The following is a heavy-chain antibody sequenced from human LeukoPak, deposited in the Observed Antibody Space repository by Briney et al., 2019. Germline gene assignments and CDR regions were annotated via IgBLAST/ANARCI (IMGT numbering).Heavy chain of an antibody. Sequence: PSETLSLTCTVSGGSISSYYWSWIRQPPGKGLEWIGYIYYSGSTNYNPSLKSRVTISVYTSKNQFSLKLSSVTAADTAVYYCARVDYDFVWGQYYFDYWGQGTLVTVSS. CDR1: GGSISSYY. CDR2: IYYSGST. D-gene: IGHD3-3*01. V-gene: IGHV4-59*01. CDR3: ARVDYDFVWGQYYFDY. J-gene: IGHJ4*02.